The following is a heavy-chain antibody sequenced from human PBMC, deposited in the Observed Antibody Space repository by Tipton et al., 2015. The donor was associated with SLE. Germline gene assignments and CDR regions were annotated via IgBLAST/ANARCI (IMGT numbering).Heavy chain of an antibody. CDR3: ARDGAMIVPRGSFDI. Sequence: TLSLTCTVSGGSISSYYWSWIRQPAGKGLEWIGRIYTSGSTNYNPSLKSPVTMSVDTSKNQFSLKLSSVTAADTAVYYCARDGAMIVPRGSFDIWGQGTMVTVSS. CDR2: IYTSGST. CDR1: GGSISSYY. J-gene: IGHJ3*02. V-gene: IGHV4-4*07. D-gene: IGHD3-22*01.